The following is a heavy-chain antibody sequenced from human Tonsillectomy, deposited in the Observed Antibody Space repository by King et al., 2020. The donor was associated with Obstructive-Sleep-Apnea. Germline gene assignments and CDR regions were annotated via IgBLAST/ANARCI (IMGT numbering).Heavy chain of an antibody. J-gene: IGHJ3*01. CDR1: GYSFATYW. D-gene: IGHD6-13*01. CDR3: ARQGQQMLYDAFDV. V-gene: IGHV5-51*01. Sequence: VQLVQSGAEVKKPGESLKISCKGSGYSFATYWIAWVRQMPGKGLEWVANIFPGDSDTRDSPSFQGQVTISADKSIRTAYMQWRSLKASDTAMYYCARQGQQMLYDAFDVWGQGTMVTVSS. CDR2: IFPGDSDT.